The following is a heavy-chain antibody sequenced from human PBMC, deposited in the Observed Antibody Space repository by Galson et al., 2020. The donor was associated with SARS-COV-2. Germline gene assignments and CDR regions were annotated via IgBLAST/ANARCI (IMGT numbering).Heavy chain of an antibody. CDR3: AREVNRRWRSFDY. CDR1: GDSVSSNGAA. Sequence: SQTLSLTCAISGDSVSSNGAAWNWIRQSPSRGLEWLGRTYYRSKWYNEYAEYMKSRITINSDTSKNQFSLQVNSVIPEDTAVYYCAREVNRRWRSFDYWGQGTLVIVSS. V-gene: IGHV6-1*01. CDR2: TYYRSKWYN. J-gene: IGHJ4*02.